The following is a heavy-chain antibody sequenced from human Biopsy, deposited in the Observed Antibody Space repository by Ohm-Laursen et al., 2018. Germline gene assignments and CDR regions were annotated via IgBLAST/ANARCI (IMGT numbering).Heavy chain of an antibody. D-gene: IGHD1-1*01. V-gene: IGHV2-70*04. CDR2: IDWDDDK. CDR3: ARTRAHNFGALEF. Sequence: TQTLTLTCSFSGLSLSSTGMRIRWVRQPPGKALEGLGRIDWDDDKFYSPSLETRLSLSKDTTTNQVVLTLTDVDPEDTATYYCARTRAHNFGALEFWGQGILVTVSS. J-gene: IGHJ4*01. CDR1: GLSLSSTGMR.